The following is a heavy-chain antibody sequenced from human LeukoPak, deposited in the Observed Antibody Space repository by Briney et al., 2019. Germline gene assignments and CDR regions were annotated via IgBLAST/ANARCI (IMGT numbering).Heavy chain of an antibody. CDR1: GFTVSSNY. J-gene: IGHJ4*02. D-gene: IGHD3-22*01. Sequence: GSLRLSCAASGFTVSSNYMSWVRQAPGKGLEWVSVIYSGGSTYYADSVKGRFTISRDNSKNTLYLQMNSLRAEDTAEYYCARDRGGDSNAYADFWGQGTLVTVSA. CDR2: IYSGGST. CDR3: ARDRGGDSNAYADF. V-gene: IGHV3-66*01.